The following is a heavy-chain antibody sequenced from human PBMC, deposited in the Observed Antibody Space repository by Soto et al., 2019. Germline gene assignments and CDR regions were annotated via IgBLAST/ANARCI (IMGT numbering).Heavy chain of an antibody. Sequence: QVQLVQSGAEVKKPGSSVKVSCKASGGTFSSYTISWVRQAPGQGLEWMGRIIPILGIANYAQKFQGRVTITADKSTSTAYMELSSLRSEDTAVYYCARVEGYSWGGDAFDIWGQGTMVTVSS. J-gene: IGHJ3*02. V-gene: IGHV1-69*02. CDR3: ARVEGYSWGGDAFDI. CDR2: IIPILGIA. CDR1: GGTFSSYT. D-gene: IGHD5-18*01.